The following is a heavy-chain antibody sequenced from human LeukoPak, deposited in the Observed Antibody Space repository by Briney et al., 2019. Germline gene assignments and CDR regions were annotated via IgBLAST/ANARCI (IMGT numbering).Heavy chain of an antibody. Sequence: HSGGSLRLSCAASGFTFDSYAMHWVRQAPGKGLEWVSPISGDGGSTYYAGSVKGRFTISRDNSKNSLYLQMNSLRAEDTALYYCAKDIGNSWSAYMDVWGKGTTVTVYS. V-gene: IGHV3-43D*03. J-gene: IGHJ6*03. CDR2: ISGDGGST. CDR3: AKDIGNSWSAYMDV. D-gene: IGHD4-11*01. CDR1: GFTFDSYA.